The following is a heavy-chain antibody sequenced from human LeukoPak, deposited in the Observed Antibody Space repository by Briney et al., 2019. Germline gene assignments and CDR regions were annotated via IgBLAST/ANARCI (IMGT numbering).Heavy chain of an antibody. CDR1: GFTFSSYG. Sequence: PGGSLRLSCAASGFTFSSYGTHWVRQAPGKGLEWVAFIRYDGSNKYYADSVKGRFTISRDNAKNSLYLQMNSLRAEDTAVYYCARDGGGYGDYKKALWGQGTLVTVSS. CDR3: ARDGGGYGDYKKAL. D-gene: IGHD4-17*01. J-gene: IGHJ4*02. V-gene: IGHV3-30*02. CDR2: IRYDGSNK.